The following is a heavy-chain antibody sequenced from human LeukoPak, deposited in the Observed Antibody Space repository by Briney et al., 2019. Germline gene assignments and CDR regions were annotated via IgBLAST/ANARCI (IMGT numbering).Heavy chain of an antibody. CDR2: ISSSGSTI. J-gene: IGHJ4*02. CDR3: ARGFVDYDY. V-gene: IGHV3-48*03. Sequence: PGGSLRLSCAASGFTFSSYEMNWVRQAPGKGLEWVSYISSSGSTIYYADSVKGRLTISRDNAKNSLYLQMNSLRAEDTAVYYCARGFVDYDYWGQGTLVTVSS. CDR1: GFTFSSYE. D-gene: IGHD5-12*01.